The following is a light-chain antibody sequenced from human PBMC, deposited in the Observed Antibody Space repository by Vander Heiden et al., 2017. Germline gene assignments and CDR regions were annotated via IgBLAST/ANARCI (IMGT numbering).Light chain of an antibody. CDR2: DVS. Sequence: QSALTQPASVSGSPGQSITISCTGTSSDVGGYNSVSWYQQHPGKAPKVMIYDVSNRPSGVSNRFSGSKSGNTASLTISGLQAEDEADYYCSSYTSSGTWVFGGGTKLTVL. V-gene: IGLV2-14*03. CDR1: SSDVGGYNS. CDR3: SSYTSSGTWV. J-gene: IGLJ3*02.